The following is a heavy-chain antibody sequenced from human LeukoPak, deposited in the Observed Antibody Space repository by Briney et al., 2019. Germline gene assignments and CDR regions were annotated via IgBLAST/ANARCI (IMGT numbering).Heavy chain of an antibody. CDR3: ARRPGGRYYFDY. V-gene: IGHV3-21*01. CDR2: ISSSSSYI. D-gene: IGHD4-17*01. CDR1: GFTFSSYS. Sequence: TGGSLRLSCAASGFTFSSYSMNWVRQAPGKGLEWVSSISSSSSYIYYADSVKGRFTISRDNAKNSLYLQMNSLRAEDTAVYYCARRPGGRYYFDYWGQGTLVTVSS. J-gene: IGHJ4*02.